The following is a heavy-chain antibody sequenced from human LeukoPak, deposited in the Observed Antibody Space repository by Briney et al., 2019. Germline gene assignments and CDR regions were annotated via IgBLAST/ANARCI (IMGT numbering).Heavy chain of an antibody. D-gene: IGHD6-19*01. V-gene: IGHV4-59*01. CDR3: ASLAVAGLSEGY. CDR2: IDYRGST. Sequence: SETLSLTCTVSGGSISTYYWSWIRQPPGKGLEWIAYIDYRGSTTYNPSLKSRVTISVDTSRNQFSLKLSSVTAADTAVYYCASLAVAGLSEGYWGQGTLVIVSS. CDR1: GGSISTYY. J-gene: IGHJ4*02.